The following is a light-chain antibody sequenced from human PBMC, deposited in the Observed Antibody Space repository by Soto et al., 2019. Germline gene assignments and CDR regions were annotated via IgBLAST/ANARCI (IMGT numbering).Light chain of an antibody. Sequence: EIMLTQSPGTLSLSPGERATLSCRASQSASSSYLAWYQQKPGQAPRLLIYGASSRATGIPDRFSGSGSGTDFTLTIRSLEPDDFAVYYCQQRSLFGQGTRLEIK. CDR2: GAS. J-gene: IGKJ5*01. V-gene: IGKV3D-20*02. CDR1: QSASSSY. CDR3: QQRSL.